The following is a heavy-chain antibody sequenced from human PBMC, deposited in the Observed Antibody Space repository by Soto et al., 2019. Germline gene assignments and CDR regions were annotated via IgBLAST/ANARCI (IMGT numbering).Heavy chain of an antibody. D-gene: IGHD3-22*01. CDR1: GFTFTSSA. J-gene: IGHJ3*02. Sequence: SVKVSCKASGFTFTSSAVQWVRQARGQRLEWIGWIVVGSGNTNYAQKFQERVTITRDMSTSTAYMELSSLRSEDTAVYYCAAVYYDSSGYYLPLAFDIWGQVTMVTVSS. V-gene: IGHV1-58*01. CDR3: AAVYYDSSGYYLPLAFDI. CDR2: IVVGSGNT.